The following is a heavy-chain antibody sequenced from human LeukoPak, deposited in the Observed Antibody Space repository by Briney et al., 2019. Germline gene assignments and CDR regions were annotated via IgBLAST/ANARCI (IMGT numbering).Heavy chain of an antibody. D-gene: IGHD3-10*01. J-gene: IGHJ4*02. CDR2: ISYDGSNK. Sequence: TGGSLRLSCAASGFTFSSYAMHWVRQAPGKGLEWVAVISYDGSNKYYADSVKGRFTISRDNSRNTLYLQMNSLRAEDTAVYYCARATKVSYFDYWGQGTLVTVSS. CDR1: GFTFSSYA. V-gene: IGHV3-30-3*01. CDR3: ARATKVSYFDY.